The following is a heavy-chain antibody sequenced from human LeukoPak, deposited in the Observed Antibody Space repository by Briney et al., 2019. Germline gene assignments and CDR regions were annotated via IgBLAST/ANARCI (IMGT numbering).Heavy chain of an antibody. CDR3: AREITMIRGHNPYDY. Sequence: ASETLSLTCTVSGGSISSSNWWSWVRQPPGKGLEWIGEVYHSGATNYSPSLRSRVTISADRSTNQFSLRLNSVTAADTAVFYCAREITMIRGHNPYDYWGQGTLVTVSS. D-gene: IGHD3-10*01. J-gene: IGHJ4*02. CDR2: VYHSGAT. V-gene: IGHV4-4*02. CDR1: GGSISSSNW.